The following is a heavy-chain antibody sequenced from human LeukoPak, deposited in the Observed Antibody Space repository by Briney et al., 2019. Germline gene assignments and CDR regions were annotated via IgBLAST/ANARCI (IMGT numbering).Heavy chain of an antibody. D-gene: IGHD3-9*01. J-gene: IGHJ4*02. CDR1: GFTLSSYS. CDR3: AKAEGYDILTGLDY. Sequence: RRSLRLSCATSGFTLSSYSMSWVRQAPTKWLEWVSGIGASGGSTYYADSVNGRFTISRDNSKNTLYLQMNSLRTEDTAVYYCAKAEGYDILTGLDYWGQGTLVTVSS. CDR2: IGASGGST. V-gene: IGHV3-23*01.